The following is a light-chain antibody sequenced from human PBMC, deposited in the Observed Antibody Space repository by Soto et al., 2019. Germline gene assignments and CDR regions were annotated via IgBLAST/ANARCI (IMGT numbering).Light chain of an antibody. CDR1: QSIISW. V-gene: IGKV1-5*01. CDR2: DAS. J-gene: IGKJ2*01. CDR3: QQYNSYTYT. Sequence: DIQMTQSPSTLAASVGDIVTITCRSSQSIISWLAWYQQKPGKAPTLLIYDASRLESGVPTRFRGSGSGTAFTLTISSLPPDDFATYYCQQYNSYTYTFGQGTKREIK.